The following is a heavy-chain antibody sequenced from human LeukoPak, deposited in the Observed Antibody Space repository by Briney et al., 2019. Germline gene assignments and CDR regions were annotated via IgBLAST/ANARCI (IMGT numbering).Heavy chain of an antibody. CDR1: GGSISSGSYY. V-gene: IGHV4-61*02. CDR3: AMGEVTIFGVAHYYYYGMDV. CDR2: IYTSGST. D-gene: IGHD3-3*01. J-gene: IGHJ6*02. Sequence: SQTLSLTCTVSGGSISSGSYYWSWIRQPAGKGLEWIGRIYTSGSTNYNPSLKSRVTISVDTSKNQFSLKLSSVAAAGTAVYYCAMGEVTIFGVAHYYYYGMDVWGQGTTVTVSS.